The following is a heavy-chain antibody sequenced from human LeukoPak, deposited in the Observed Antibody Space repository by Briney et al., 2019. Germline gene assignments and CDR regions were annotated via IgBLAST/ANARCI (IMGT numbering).Heavy chain of an antibody. V-gene: IGHV3-7*01. J-gene: IGHJ4*02. CDR1: GFTFSSYW. D-gene: IGHD3-22*01. Sequence: GGSLRLSCAASGFTFSSYWMSWVRQAPGKGLEWVANIKQDGSEKYYVDSVKGRFTISRDNAKNSLYLQMNSLRAEDTAVYYCARDRGYYDSSGYYYGPTFFDYWGQGTLVTVSS. CDR2: IKQDGSEK. CDR3: ARDRGYYDSSGYYYGPTFFDY.